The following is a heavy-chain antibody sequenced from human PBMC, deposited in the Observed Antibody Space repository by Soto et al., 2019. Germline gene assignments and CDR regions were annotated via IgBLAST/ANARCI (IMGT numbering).Heavy chain of an antibody. D-gene: IGHD2-21*01. CDR1: GFTFSTYT. CDR2: ISFDGSKR. CDR3: ARARRDSDIFYYYGLDV. V-gene: IGHV3-30*04. Sequence: QVQLVESGGGVVQPGRSLRLSCAASGFTFSTYTMHWVRQAPGKGLEWVALISFDGSKRYYAGSVKGPFTISRDNSKNTLYLQITGLRAEDTAVYYCARARRDSDIFYYYGLDVWGQGTTVTVSS. J-gene: IGHJ6*02.